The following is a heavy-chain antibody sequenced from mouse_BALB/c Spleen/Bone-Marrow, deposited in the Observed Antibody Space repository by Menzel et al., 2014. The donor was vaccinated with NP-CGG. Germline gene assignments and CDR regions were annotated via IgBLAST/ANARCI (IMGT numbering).Heavy chain of an antibody. CDR2: IYPGDGST. CDR1: GYTFTSYF. V-gene: IGHV1S56*01. J-gene: IGHJ3*01. Sequence: QVQLKESGPVLVKPGASVKMSCKASGYTFTSYFIHWVKQRPGQGLEWIGWIYPGDGSTKYNEKFKGKTTLTADKSSSTAYMLLSSLTSEDSAIYFCARGDYCDGSGRAWFAYWGQGTLVTVSA. CDR3: ARGDYCDGSGRAWFAY. D-gene: IGHD1-1*01.